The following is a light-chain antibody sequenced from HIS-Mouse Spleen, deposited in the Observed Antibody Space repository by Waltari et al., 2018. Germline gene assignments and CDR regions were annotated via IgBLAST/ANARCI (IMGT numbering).Light chain of an antibody. CDR1: SLRSDY. J-gene: IGLJ2*01. CDR3: NSRDSSGNHVV. CDR2: GKN. Sequence: SSELTQDPAVAVALGQTVRITCQGDSLRSDYASGYKQKPGQAPVLVIYGKNTRPSGIPDRFSGSSSGNTASLTIPGAQAEDDADYYCNSRDSSGNHVVFGGGTKLTVL. V-gene: IGLV3-19*01.